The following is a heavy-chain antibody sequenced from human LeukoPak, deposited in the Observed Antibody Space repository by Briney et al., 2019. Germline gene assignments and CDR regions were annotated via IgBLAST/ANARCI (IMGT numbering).Heavy chain of an antibody. V-gene: IGHV1-46*01. CDR3: ARDMLGIAVAGDFDY. CDR1: GYTFTSYY. D-gene: IGHD6-19*01. CDR2: INPSGGST. J-gene: IGHJ4*02. Sequence: DSVKVSCKASGYTFTSYYMHWVRQAPGQGLEWMGIINPSGGSTSYAQKFQGRVTMTRDMSTSTVYMELSSLRSEDTAVYYCARDMLGIAVAGDFDYWGQGTLVTVSS.